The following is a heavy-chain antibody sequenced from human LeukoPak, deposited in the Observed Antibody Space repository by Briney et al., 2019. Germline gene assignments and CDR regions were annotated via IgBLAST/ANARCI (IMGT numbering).Heavy chain of an antibody. V-gene: IGHV1-46*01. CDR2: VNPSGGST. CDR1: GYTFTSYY. D-gene: IGHD2-21*02. J-gene: IGHJ4*02. Sequence: ASVKVSCKASGYTFTSYYMHWVRQAPGQGLEWMGIVNPSGGSTSYAQKIQGRVTMTRDTSTSTLYMELSSLRSEDTAVYYCARAGLLVGGFDYWGQGTLVTVSS. CDR3: ARAGLLVGGFDY.